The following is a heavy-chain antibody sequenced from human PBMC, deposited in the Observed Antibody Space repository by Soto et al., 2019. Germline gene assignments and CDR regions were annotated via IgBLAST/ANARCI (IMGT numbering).Heavy chain of an antibody. Sequence: GGSLRLSCAASGFTFSSYGMHWVRQAPGKGLEWEAVIWYDGSNKYYADSVKGRFTISRDNSKNTLYLQMNSLRAEDTAVYYCASPRYSSGWYSFDYGGQGTLVTVSS. V-gene: IGHV3-33*01. CDR2: IWYDGSNK. CDR3: ASPRYSSGWYSFDY. D-gene: IGHD6-19*01. CDR1: GFTFSSYG. J-gene: IGHJ4*02.